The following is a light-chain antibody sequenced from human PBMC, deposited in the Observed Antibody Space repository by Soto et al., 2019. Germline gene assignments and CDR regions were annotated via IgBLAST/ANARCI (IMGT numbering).Light chain of an antibody. Sequence: MTQSPATLSVSPGERATITCRASQSISTYLHWYQQKPGKAPNLLIYAASTLQSGVPSRFSGSGSGTDFTLTISSLQPEDFATYFCQHGYSTPLTFGGGTKVDI. CDR3: QHGYSTPLT. CDR1: QSISTY. V-gene: IGKV1-39*01. CDR2: AAS. J-gene: IGKJ4*01.